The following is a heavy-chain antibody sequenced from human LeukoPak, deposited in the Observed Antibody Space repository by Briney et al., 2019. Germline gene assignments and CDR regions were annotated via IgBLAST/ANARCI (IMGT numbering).Heavy chain of an antibody. V-gene: IGHV4-59*08. D-gene: IGHD3-3*01. CDR3: ARHRSFWGGFYNGYFDY. J-gene: IGHJ4*02. CDR2: IYYSGST. CDR1: GGSISSYY. Sequence: SETLSLTCTVSGGSISSYYWSWIRQPPGKGLVWIGYIYYSGSTNYNPSLKSRVTISVDTSKNQFSLKLSSVTAADTAVYYCARHRSFWGGFYNGYFDYWGQGTLLTVSS.